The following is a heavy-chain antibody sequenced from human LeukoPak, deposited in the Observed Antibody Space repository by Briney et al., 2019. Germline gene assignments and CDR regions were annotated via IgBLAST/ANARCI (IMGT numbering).Heavy chain of an antibody. CDR1: GGSISSYY. Sequence: SETLSLTCTVSGGSISSYYGSWIRQPPGKGLEWIGYIYYSGSTNYNPSLKSRVTISVDTSKSQFSLKLSSVTAADTAVYYCARSGIPAAMDYWGQGTLVTVSS. V-gene: IGHV4-59*08. D-gene: IGHD2-2*01. J-gene: IGHJ4*02. CDR3: ARSGIPAAMDY. CDR2: IYYSGST.